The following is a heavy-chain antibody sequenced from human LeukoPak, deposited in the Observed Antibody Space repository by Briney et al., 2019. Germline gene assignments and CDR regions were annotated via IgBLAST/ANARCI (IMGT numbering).Heavy chain of an antibody. J-gene: IGHJ4*02. CDR3: ARVSVDSGYYYLDL. D-gene: IGHD3-22*01. Sequence: SVKVSCKASGGTFSRNTVTWVRQAPGQGLEWMGGIIPMFGTPNYAQNFRGRVTVTTDESTSTASMELTSLRFEDTAVYYYARVSVDSGYYYLDLWGQGTLVTVSS. CDR1: GGTFSRNT. CDR2: IIPMFGTP. V-gene: IGHV1-69*05.